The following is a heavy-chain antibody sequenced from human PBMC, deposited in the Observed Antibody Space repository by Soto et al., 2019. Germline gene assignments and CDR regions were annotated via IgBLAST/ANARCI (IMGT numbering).Heavy chain of an antibody. CDR3: AKSLLFVDHGYMDV. J-gene: IGHJ6*03. CDR2: IIPIQGKA. V-gene: IGHV1-69*02. CDR1: GGSFTRYS. D-gene: IGHD2-21*01. Sequence: QVQLVQSGAELKKPGSSVKVSCEASGGSFTRYSFTWVRQAPGHGRACMGRIIPIQGKANYALKFQDRVTITADRSTRTVYMELTSLRPEDTAVYFCAKSLLFVDHGYMDVWGKGTTVTVSS.